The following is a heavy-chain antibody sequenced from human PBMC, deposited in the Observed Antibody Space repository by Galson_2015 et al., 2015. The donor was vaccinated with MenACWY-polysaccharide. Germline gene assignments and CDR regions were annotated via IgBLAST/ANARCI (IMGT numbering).Heavy chain of an antibody. Sequence: QSGAEVKKPGESLKISCKGSGYNFGSYWIAWVRQMPGKGLEWMGSVYPGDSDAKYSPSFQGHVTFSVDKSISTAYLQWSSLKASDSAIYYCARLNSRGYSKSLVFGNWGQGSLVIVSS. CDR2: VYPGDSDA. CDR3: ARLNSRGYSKSLVFGN. V-gene: IGHV5-51*03. J-gene: IGHJ4*02. D-gene: IGHD5-12*01. CDR1: GYNFGSYW.